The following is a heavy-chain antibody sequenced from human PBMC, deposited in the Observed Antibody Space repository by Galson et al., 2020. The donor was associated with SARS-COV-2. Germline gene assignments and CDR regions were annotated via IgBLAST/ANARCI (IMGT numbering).Heavy chain of an antibody. J-gene: IGHJ6*02. CDR1: AFTVSSNY. V-gene: IGHV3-53*01. Sequence: GGSLRLACAASAFTVSSNYMSWVRQAPGKGLEWVSINYSDGATYYADSVKGRFTVSRDSSKNTLYLHMNRLRAEDTALYYCATSITGGGMDVWGQGTTVTVSS. CDR2: NYSDGAT. CDR3: ATSITGGGMDV. D-gene: IGHD1-20*01.